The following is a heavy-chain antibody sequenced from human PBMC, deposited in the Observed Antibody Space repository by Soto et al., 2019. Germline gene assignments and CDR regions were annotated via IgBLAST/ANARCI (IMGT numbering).Heavy chain of an antibody. D-gene: IGHD3-10*01. CDR3: AKVSEFFDP. Sequence: GGSLRLSCVASGFRFSSIGMSWVRQAPGKGMEWVSAIGGSGGDTYYADSVKGRFTISRDNSKNTVYLQMNSLRGEDTAVYYCAKVSEFFDPWGQGILVTVSS. J-gene: IGHJ5*02. CDR1: GFRFSSIG. CDR2: IGGSGGDT. V-gene: IGHV3-23*01.